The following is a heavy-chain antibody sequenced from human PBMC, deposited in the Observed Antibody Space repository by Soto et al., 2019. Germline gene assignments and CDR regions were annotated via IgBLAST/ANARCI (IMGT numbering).Heavy chain of an antibody. CDR1: GGTFSSYA. D-gene: IGHD2-2*01. Sequence: QVQLVQSGAEVKKPGSSVKVSCKASGGTFSSYAISWVRQAPGQGLEWMGGIIPISGTANYAQKFQGRVTIPADESTSTAYMELSSLISEDTAVYYCARSQGSSTSLEIYYYYYYGMDVWGQGTTVTVSS. J-gene: IGHJ6*02. CDR2: IIPISGTA. CDR3: ARSQGSSTSLEIYYYYYYGMDV. V-gene: IGHV1-69*01.